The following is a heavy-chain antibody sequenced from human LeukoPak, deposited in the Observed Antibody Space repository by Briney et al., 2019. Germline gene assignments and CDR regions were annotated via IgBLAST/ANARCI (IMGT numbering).Heavy chain of an antibody. CDR3: ARGDGYNFFDY. CDR1: GFTFSSYA. J-gene: IGHJ4*02. CDR2: FYVGGAT. V-gene: IGHV3-23*03. D-gene: IGHD5-24*01. Sequence: GGSLRLSCAASGFTFSSYAMSWVCQTPGKGLEWVSVFYVGGATYYADSVKGRFTISRDNSENTLYLQMKSLRAEDTAVYYCARGDGYNFFDYWGQGTLVTVSS.